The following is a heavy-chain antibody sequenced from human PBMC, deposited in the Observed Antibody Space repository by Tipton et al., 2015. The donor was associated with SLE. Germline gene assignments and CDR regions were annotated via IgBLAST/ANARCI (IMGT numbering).Heavy chain of an antibody. CDR2: IYYSGST. Sequence: LTCAVYGGSFSAYYWGWIRQPPGKGLEWIGSIYYSGSTYYNPSLKSRVTISVDTSKNQFSLKLSSVTAADTAVYYCATGGGYYKFDYWGQGTLVTVSS. D-gene: IGHD3-22*01. CDR1: GGSFSAYY. V-gene: IGHV4-34*01. CDR3: ATGGGYYKFDY. J-gene: IGHJ4*02.